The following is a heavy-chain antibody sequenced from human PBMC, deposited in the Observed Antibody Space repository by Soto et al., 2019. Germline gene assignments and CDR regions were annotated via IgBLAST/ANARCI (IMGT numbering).Heavy chain of an antibody. V-gene: IGHV5-51*01. CDR2: PGDSDT. D-gene: IGHD3-16*02. Sequence: PGDSDTRYSPSFQGQVTISADKSISTAYLQWSSLKASDTAMYYCARRGRSNPRTFDIWGQGTMVTVSS. CDR3: ARRGRSNPRTFDI. J-gene: IGHJ3*02.